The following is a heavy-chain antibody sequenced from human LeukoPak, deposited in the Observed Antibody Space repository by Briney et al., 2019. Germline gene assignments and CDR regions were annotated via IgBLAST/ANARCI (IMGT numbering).Heavy chain of an antibody. CDR3: ARRGYYGSGSYFDY. D-gene: IGHD3-10*01. Sequence: SQTLSLTCAVSGGSISSRGYSWSWIRQPPGKGLEWIGYIYYSGSTNYNPSLKSRVTISVDASKNQFSLKLSSVIAADTAVYYCARRGYYGSGSYFDYWGQGTLVTVSS. V-gene: IGHV4-30-4*07. CDR2: IYYSGST. J-gene: IGHJ4*02. CDR1: GGSISSRGYS.